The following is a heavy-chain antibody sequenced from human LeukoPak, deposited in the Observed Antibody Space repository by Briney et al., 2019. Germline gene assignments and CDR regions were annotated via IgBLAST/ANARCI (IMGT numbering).Heavy chain of an antibody. V-gene: IGHV3-66*01. D-gene: IGHD3-22*01. CDR2: IYSGGST. J-gene: IGHJ4*02. CDR1: GFTVSSNY. CDR3: AKGPGEDSSGYYPKIDY. Sequence: GGSLRLSCAASGFTVSSNYMSWVRQAPGKGLEWVSVIYSGGSTYYADSVKGRFTISRDDSKNTLYLQMNSLRAEDTAVYYCAKGPGEDSSGYYPKIDYWGQGTLVTVSS.